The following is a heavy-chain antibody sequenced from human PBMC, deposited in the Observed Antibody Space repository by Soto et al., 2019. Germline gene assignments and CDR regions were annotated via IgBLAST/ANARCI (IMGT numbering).Heavy chain of an antibody. V-gene: IGHV1-8*02. J-gene: IGHJ4*02. Sequence: QVQLMQSGAEVRKPGASVKVSCKASGYTFTDYVINWVRQATGQGLEWLGGMTPKSGHTGYAKKSQGRVTLTRDTSRGTAYMDLSILTSEDATVYYYTRNLYNTGDFDHLGQGTLVTVSS. CDR3: TRNLYNTGDFDH. CDR1: GYTFTDYV. D-gene: IGHD7-27*01. CDR2: MTPKSGHT.